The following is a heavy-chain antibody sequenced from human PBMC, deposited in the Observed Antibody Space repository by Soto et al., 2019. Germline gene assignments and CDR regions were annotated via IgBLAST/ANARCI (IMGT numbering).Heavy chain of an antibody. Sequence: GASVKVSCKASGYTFTSYGISWVRQAPGQGLEWMGWISAYNGNTNYAQKLQGRVTMTTDTSTSTAYMELRSLRSDDTAVYYCARDGGDWNDLATFDYWGQGTLVTVSS. CDR2: ISAYNGNT. V-gene: IGHV1-18*04. CDR3: ARDGGDWNDLATFDY. J-gene: IGHJ4*02. CDR1: GYTFTSYG. D-gene: IGHD1-1*01.